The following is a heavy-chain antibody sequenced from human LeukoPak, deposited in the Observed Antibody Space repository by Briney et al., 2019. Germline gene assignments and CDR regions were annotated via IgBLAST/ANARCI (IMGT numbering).Heavy chain of an antibody. V-gene: IGHV1-2*02. CDR2: INPTSGGT. D-gene: IGHD1-26*01. J-gene: IGHJ4*02. CDR3: ARDLKGATDY. CDR1: GYTFTGYH. Sequence: ASVKVPCKASGYTFTGYHIHWVRQAPGQGLEWLGWINPTSGGTNYAQKFRGRVTMTRDTSISTAYMDLSRLTSDDTAMYYCARDLKGATDYWGQGTLVTVSS.